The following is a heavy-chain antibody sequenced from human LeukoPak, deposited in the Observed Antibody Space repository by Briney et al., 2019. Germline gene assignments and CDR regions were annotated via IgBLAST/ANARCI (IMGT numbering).Heavy chain of an antibody. Sequence: SETLSLTCTVSGYSISSGYYWGWIRQPPGKGLERIGSIYHSGSTYYNPSLKSRVTISVDTSKNQFSLKLSSVTAADTAVYYCARDRLGLFDYWGQGTLVTVSS. CDR1: GYSISSGYY. D-gene: IGHD3-16*01. J-gene: IGHJ4*02. CDR3: ARDRLGLFDY. V-gene: IGHV4-38-2*02. CDR2: IYHSGST.